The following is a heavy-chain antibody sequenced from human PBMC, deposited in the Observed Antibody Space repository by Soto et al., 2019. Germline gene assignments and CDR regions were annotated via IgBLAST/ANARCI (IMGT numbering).Heavy chain of an antibody. CDR2: VNEDGSEK. V-gene: IGHV3-7*01. Sequence: EVQLVESGGGLVQPGGSLRLSCAASGFTFSSYYMSWVRQAQGKGLEWVANVNEDGSEKYYVDSVKGRFTVSRDNAKSSLYLQMNSLRAEDTAVYYCAKRVVTLHRGMDVWGQGTTVTVSS. CDR1: GFTFSSYY. D-gene: IGHD2-15*01. J-gene: IGHJ6*02. CDR3: AKRVVTLHRGMDV.